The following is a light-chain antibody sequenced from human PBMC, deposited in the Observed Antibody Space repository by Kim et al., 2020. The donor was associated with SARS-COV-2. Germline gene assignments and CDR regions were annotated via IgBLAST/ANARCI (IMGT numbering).Light chain of an antibody. CDR3: SSYTSSSTLV. CDR1: SSDVGSYNR. J-gene: IGLJ2*01. CDR2: EVS. V-gene: IGLV2-18*02. Sequence: QSALTQPPSVSGSPGQSVTISCTGTSSDVGSYNRVSWYQQPPGTAPKLMIYEVSNQPSGVPDRFSGSKSGNTASLTISGLQAEDEADYYCSSYTSSSTLVFGGGTQLTVL.